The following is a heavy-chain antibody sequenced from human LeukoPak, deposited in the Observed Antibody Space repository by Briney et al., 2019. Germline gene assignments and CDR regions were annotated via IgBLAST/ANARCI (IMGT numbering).Heavy chain of an antibody. CDR2: MNPNNRNT. V-gene: IGHV1-8*01. CDR3: ARGDYGSETSTTKSGDY. J-gene: IGHJ4*02. Sequence: ASVKVSCKASGYTFSNYDINWVRQATGQGLEWMGWMNPNNRNTGYAQKFQGRVTMTRNTSISTAYMELNSLRSEHTAVYYCARGDYGSETSTTKSGDYWGQGTLVTVSS. CDR1: GYTFSNYD. D-gene: IGHD3-10*01.